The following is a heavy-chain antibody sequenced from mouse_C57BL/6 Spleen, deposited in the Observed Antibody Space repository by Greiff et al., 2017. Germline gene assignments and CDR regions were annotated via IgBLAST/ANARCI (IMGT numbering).Heavy chain of an antibody. V-gene: IGHV1-42*01. CDR1: GYSFTGYY. CDR2: INPSTGGT. CDR3: AKIYDGSPGFAY. D-gene: IGHD2-3*01. J-gene: IGHJ3*01. Sequence: EVQLQQSGPELVKPGASVKISCKASGYSFTGYYMNWVKQSPEKSLEWIGEINPSTGGTTYNQKFKAKATLTVDKSSSTAYMQLKSLTSEDSAVYDCAKIYDGSPGFAYWGQGTLVTVSA.